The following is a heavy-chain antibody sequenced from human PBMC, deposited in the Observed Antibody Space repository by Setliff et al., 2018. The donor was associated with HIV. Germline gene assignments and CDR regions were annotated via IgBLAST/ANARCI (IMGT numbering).Heavy chain of an antibody. CDR3: ARGMIVATITNFYYYMDV. CDR1: GGSISSYY. Sequence: KPSETLSLTCTVSGGSISSYYWSWIRQPAGKGLEWIGRIYSSGSTNYNPSLKSRVTMSVDTSNNQFSLKLSSVTAADTAVYYCARGMIVATITNFYYYMDVWGKGTTVTAP. J-gene: IGHJ6*03. D-gene: IGHD5-12*01. CDR2: IYSSGST. V-gene: IGHV4-4*07.